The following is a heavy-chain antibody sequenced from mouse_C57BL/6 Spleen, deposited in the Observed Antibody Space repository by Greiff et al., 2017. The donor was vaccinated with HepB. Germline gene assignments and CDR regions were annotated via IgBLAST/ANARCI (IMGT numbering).Heavy chain of an antibody. Sequence: VQLQQSGPGLVKPSQSLSLTCSVTGYSITSGYYWNWIRQFPGNKLEWMGYISYDGSNNYNPSLKNRISITRDTSKNQFFLKLNSVTTEDTATYYCARGGDFLGYWGQGTSVTVSS. CDR1: GYSITSGYY. CDR2: ISYDGSN. J-gene: IGHJ4*01. V-gene: IGHV3-6*01. CDR3: ARGGDFLGY.